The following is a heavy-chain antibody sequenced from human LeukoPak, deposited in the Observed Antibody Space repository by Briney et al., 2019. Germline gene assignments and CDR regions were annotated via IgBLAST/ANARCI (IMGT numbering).Heavy chain of an antibody. D-gene: IGHD6-19*01. CDR1: GGTFSSYA. Sequence: ASVKVSCKPSGGTFSSYAISWVRQAPGQGLEWMGGIIPIFGTANYAQKLQGRVTITADESTSTAYMELSSLRSEDTAVYYCAREGEQWLVPWFDPWGQGTLVTVSS. V-gene: IGHV1-69*13. CDR2: IIPIFGTA. CDR3: AREGEQWLVPWFDP. J-gene: IGHJ5*02.